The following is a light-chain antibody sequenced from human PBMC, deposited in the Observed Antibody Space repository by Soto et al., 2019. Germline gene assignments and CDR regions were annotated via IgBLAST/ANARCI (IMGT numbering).Light chain of an antibody. J-gene: IGLJ3*02. V-gene: IGLV2-14*03. Sequence: QSVLTQPASVSGSPGQSITISCTGSNNDVGAYNYFSWYQQHPGKAPKTMIYDVSNRLSGVSNRFSGAKSGNTASLTISGVKAEDEDDYYCSSYTRSSTVVFGGGTKLTVL. CDR1: NNDVGAYNY. CDR3: SSYTRSSTVV. CDR2: DVS.